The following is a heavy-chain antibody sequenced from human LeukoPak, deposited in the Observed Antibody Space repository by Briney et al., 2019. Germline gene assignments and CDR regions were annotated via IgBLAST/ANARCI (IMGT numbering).Heavy chain of an antibody. Sequence: LAGGSLRLSCAASGLTFSSYWMSWVRQAPGKGLEWVANIKQDGSEKYYVDSVKGRFTISRDNAKNSLYLQMNSLRAEDTAVYYCAREVRYCSSTSCLYNWFDPWGQGTLVTVSS. CDR1: GLTFSSYW. J-gene: IGHJ5*02. V-gene: IGHV3-7*01. CDR2: IKQDGSEK. CDR3: AREVRYCSSTSCLYNWFDP. D-gene: IGHD2-2*01.